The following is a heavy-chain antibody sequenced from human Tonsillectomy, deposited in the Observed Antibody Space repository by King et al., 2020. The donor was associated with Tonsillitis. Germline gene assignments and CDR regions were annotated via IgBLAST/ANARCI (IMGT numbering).Heavy chain of an antibody. J-gene: IGHJ4*02. Sequence: VQLVESGGGVVQPGGSLRLSCAVSGFTFSSYGMHWVRQAPGKGLEWVTFIRNDGSKTYYADYVKGRFTISRDNFENTLHLQMDSLSAEDTAVYYCAKERRLDGNGGCDYWGQGTLVTVSS. V-gene: IGHV3-30*02. CDR3: AKERRLDGNGGCDY. CDR2: IRNDGSKT. D-gene: IGHD3-16*01. CDR1: GFTFSSYG.